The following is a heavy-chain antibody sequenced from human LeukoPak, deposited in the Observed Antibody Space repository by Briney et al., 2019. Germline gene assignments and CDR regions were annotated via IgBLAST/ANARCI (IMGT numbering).Heavy chain of an antibody. CDR3: AREGYYDSSGS. D-gene: IGHD3-22*01. CDR1: GGSFSGYY. V-gene: IGHV4-31*11. CDR2: IYYSGST. J-gene: IGHJ5*02. Sequence: PSETLSLTCAVYGGSFSGYYWSWIRQHPGKGLEWIGYIYYSGSTYYNPSLKSRVTISVDTSKNQFSLKLSSVTAADTAVYYCAREGYYDSSGSWGQGTLVTVSS.